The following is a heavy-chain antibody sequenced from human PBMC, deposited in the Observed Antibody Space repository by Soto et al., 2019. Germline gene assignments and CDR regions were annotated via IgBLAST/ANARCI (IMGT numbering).Heavy chain of an antibody. CDR3: AREVMQSVTRGWFDP. J-gene: IGHJ5*02. CDR2: VYSGDIA. D-gene: IGHD4-17*01. V-gene: IGHV4-31*03. CDR1: GGSLNSVGYF. Sequence: QVQLQESGPGLVRPSQTLSLTCTVSGGSLNSVGYFWSWIRQVPGKGLEWIGYVYSGDIAYYNPSLQSRVTISLDTSKKQVSLTLPSVPAADTAIYICAREVMQSVTRGWFDPWGQGTLGTVSS.